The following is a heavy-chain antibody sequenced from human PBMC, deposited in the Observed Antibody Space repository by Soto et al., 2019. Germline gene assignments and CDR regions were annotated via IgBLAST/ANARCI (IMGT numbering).Heavy chain of an antibody. Sequence: EVKLVESGGKLVQPGGSLRLSCAASGFTFSGYGVNWVRQAPGKGLEWVSYISNAASSIYYADSVKGRFTVSRDNAKGSLYLQMDSLRAEDTAVYYCARGDWSSGYWGQGTLVTVSS. J-gene: IGHJ4*02. V-gene: IGHV3-48*01. D-gene: IGHD1-1*01. CDR3: ARGDWSSGY. CDR2: ISNAASSI. CDR1: GFTFSGYG.